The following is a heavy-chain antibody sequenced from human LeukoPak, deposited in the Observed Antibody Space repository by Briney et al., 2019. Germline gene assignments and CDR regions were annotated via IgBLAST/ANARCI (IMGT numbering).Heavy chain of an antibody. V-gene: IGHV4-59*01. CDR3: ARGGYYGSGNDFRFDP. D-gene: IGHD3-10*01. CDR2: IHYTGST. Sequence: PSETLSLTCTVSGGSISSYYWSWIRQSPGKGLECIGYIHYTGSTNYNPSLKSRVTISVETSKNQFSLKLKSVPAADTAVYYCARGGYYGSGNDFRFDPWGQGTLVTVSS. CDR1: GGSISSYY. J-gene: IGHJ5*02.